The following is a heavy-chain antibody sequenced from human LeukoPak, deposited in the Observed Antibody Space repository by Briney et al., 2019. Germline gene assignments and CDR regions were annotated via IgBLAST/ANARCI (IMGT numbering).Heavy chain of an antibody. D-gene: IGHD3-3*01. Sequence: SETLSLTCAVYGGSFSGYYWSWIRQPPGKGLEWIGEINHSGSTNYNPSLKSRVTISVDTSKNQFSLKLSSVTAADTAVYYCARCTIFGVVIGGFDYWGQGTLVTVSS. CDR2: INHSGST. J-gene: IGHJ4*02. CDR1: GGSFSGYY. CDR3: ARCTIFGVVIGGFDY. V-gene: IGHV4-34*01.